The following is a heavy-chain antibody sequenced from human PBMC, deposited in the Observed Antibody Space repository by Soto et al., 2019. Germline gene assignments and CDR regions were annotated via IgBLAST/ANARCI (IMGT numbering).Heavy chain of an antibody. D-gene: IGHD3-10*01. J-gene: IGHJ6*02. CDR2: IHHSGLT. CDR3: ARQGFGQLHGLVDV. CDR1: GGSITSHY. V-gene: IGHV4-59*08. Sequence: QVQLQESGLGLVKPSETLSLTCSVSGGSITSHYCSWFRQPPGKGLEWIGYIHHSGLTSYNPSLKSRVTMSVDTSKNHFSLKVNSVTAADTALYYCARQGFGQLHGLVDVWGPGTTVTVSS.